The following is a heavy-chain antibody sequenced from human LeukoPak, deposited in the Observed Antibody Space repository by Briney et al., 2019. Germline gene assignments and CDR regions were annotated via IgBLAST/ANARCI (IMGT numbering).Heavy chain of an antibody. J-gene: IGHJ4*02. D-gene: IGHD6-13*01. Sequence: PGGSLRLSCAASGLTFSNYGMAWVRQAPGKGLEGVTAISGSGESTYNADSVKGRFTISRDNSKNTLYLQMNRVRAEDTAVYYCAKDSRTTYDSSWLYYFDSWGQGTLVTVSS. CDR1: GLTFSNYG. CDR3: AKDSRTTYDSSWLYYFDS. CDR2: ISGSGEST. V-gene: IGHV3-23*01.